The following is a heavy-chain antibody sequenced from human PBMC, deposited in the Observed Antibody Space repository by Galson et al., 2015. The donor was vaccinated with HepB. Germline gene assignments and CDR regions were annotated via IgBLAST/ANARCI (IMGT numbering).Heavy chain of an antibody. Sequence: SLRLSCAASGFTFSDYYMSWIRQAPGKGLEWVSYISSSSSYTNYADSVKGRFTISRDNAKNSLYLQMNSLRAEDTAVYYCARVQLRWELLWCYFDYWGQGTLVTVSS. CDR2: ISSSSSYT. D-gene: IGHD1-26*01. CDR1: GFTFSDYY. CDR3: ARVQLRWELLWCYFDY. J-gene: IGHJ4*02. V-gene: IGHV3-11*06.